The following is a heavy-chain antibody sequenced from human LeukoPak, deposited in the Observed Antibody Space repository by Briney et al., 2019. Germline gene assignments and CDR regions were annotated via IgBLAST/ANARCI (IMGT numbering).Heavy chain of an antibody. J-gene: IGHJ4*02. CDR2: ISAYNGNT. CDR1: GYTFTSYG. D-gene: IGHD1-1*01. V-gene: IGHV1-18*01. Sequence: GASVKVSCKASGYTFTSYGISWVRQAPGQGLEWMGWISAYNGNTNYAQKLQGRVTMTTDTSTSTAYMEQRSRRSDDTAVYYCARVLEPIKTDYWGQGTLVTVSS. CDR3: ARVLEPIKTDY.